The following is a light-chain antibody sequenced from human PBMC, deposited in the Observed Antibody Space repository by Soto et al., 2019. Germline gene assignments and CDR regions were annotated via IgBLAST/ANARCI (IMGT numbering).Light chain of an antibody. CDR1: SSDVGGYNY. V-gene: IGLV2-8*01. CDR2: EVS. J-gene: IGLJ1*01. Sequence: QSVLTQPPSPSGSPGQSVTISFTGTSSDVGGYNYVSWYQQHPGKAPKLMIYEVSKRPSGVPDRFSGSKSGNTASLTVSGLQAEDEADYYCSSYAGRNRVFGTGTKVTVL. CDR3: SSYAGRNRV.